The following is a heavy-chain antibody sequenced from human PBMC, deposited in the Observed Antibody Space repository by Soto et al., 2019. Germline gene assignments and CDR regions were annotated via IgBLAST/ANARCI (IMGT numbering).Heavy chain of an antibody. Sequence: GGSLRLSCAASGFTFSSYSMNWVRQAPGKGLEWVSAISSSGSSTYYADSVKGRFTISRDNSKNTLYLQMNSLRAEDTAVYYCAGTRPPFDYWGQGTLVTVSS. CDR1: GFTFSSYS. D-gene: IGHD1-1*01. V-gene: IGHV3-23*01. CDR2: ISSSGSST. J-gene: IGHJ4*02. CDR3: AGTRPPFDY.